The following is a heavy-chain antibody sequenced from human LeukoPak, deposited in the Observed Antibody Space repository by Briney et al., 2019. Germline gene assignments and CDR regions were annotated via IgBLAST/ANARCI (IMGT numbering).Heavy chain of an antibody. D-gene: IGHD5-12*01. CDR2: IHYSGSS. J-gene: IGHJ4*02. Sequence: SETLSLTCTVPGGSISDYYWSWIRQPPGKGLEWIGHIHYSGSSNYNPSLKSRVTISVDTSKNQFSLKLSSVTAADTAVYYCARYDRSGYGFDCWGQGTLVTVSS. CDR1: GGSISDYY. CDR3: ARYDRSGYGFDC. V-gene: IGHV4-59*01.